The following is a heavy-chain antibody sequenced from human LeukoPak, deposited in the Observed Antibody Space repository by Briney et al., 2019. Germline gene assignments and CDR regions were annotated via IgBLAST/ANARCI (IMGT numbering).Heavy chain of an antibody. CDR3: AKDHHSSGMDEGYFDY. CDR2: ISYDGSNK. D-gene: IGHD6-19*01. J-gene: IGHJ4*02. CDR1: VYPHRSLH. Sequence: GVSLSLFCGVWVYPHRSLHVQCARHARGKGLEWVAVISYDGSNKYYADSVKGRFTISRNNSKNTLYLQMNSLRAEDTAVYYCAKDHHSSGMDEGYFDYWGQGTLVTVSS. V-gene: IGHV3-30*18.